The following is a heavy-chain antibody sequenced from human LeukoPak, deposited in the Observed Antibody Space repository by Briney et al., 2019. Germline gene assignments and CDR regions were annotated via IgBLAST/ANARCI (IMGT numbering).Heavy chain of an antibody. J-gene: IGHJ4*02. CDR3: TRPTGRDGYNCYY. V-gene: IGHV3-73*01. CDR1: GFTFSGSA. Sequence: GGSLRLSCAASGFTFSGSAMHWVRQASGKGLEWVGRIRSKANSYATAYAASVKGRFTISRDDSKNTAYLQMNSLKTEDTAVYYCTRPTGRDGYNCYYWGQGTLVTVSS. D-gene: IGHD5-24*01. CDR2: IRSKANSYAT.